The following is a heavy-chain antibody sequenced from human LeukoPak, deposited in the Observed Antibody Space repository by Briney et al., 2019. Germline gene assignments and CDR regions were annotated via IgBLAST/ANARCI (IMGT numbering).Heavy chain of an antibody. V-gene: IGHV3-15*01. J-gene: IGHJ3*02. CDR3: TTDRDSSGYYYVSSFDM. CDR2: IKSKSDGGTT. D-gene: IGHD3-22*01. CDR1: GFTFNKAW. Sequence: GGSLRLSCAASGFTFNKAWMNWVRQTPGKGLEWVGRIKSKSDGGTTAYAAPLKGRFTILRDDSKNTVYLQMDSLETEDTAMYCCTTDRDSSGYYYVSSFDMWGQGTMVTVSS.